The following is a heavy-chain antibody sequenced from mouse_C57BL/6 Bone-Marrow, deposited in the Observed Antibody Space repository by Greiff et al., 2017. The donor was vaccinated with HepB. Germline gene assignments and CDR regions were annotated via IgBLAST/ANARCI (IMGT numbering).Heavy chain of an antibody. J-gene: IGHJ2*01. CDR3: ARKAGYCGSSYDFDD. D-gene: IGHD1-1*01. CDR1: GFSLTSYG. Sequence: VKLVESGPGLVQPSQSLSITCTVSGFSLTSYGVHWVRQSPGKGLEWLGVIWSGGSTDYNAAFISKLSISKDNSKSQVFFKMNSLQADDTAIYYCARKAGYCGSSYDFDDWGQGTTLTVSS. CDR2: IWSGGST. V-gene: IGHV2-2*01.